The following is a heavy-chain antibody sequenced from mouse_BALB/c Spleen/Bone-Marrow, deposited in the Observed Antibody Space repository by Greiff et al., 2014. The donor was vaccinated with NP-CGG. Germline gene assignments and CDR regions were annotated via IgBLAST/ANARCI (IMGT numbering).Heavy chain of an antibody. CDR3: ARGYYGSSPYFDY. Sequence: QVQLQQSGAERMKPGASVKISCKASGYTFSSYWIEWIMQRPGHGLEWIGEILPGSNSANYNEKFKGKATFAADTSSNTAYMQLGSLTSEDSAVYYCARGYYGSSPYFDYWGQGTTLTVSS. V-gene: IGHV1-9*01. CDR1: GYTFSSYW. CDR2: ILPGSNSA. D-gene: IGHD1-1*01. J-gene: IGHJ2*01.